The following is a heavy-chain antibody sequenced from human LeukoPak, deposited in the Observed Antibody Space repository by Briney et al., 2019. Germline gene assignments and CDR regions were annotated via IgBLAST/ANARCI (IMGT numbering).Heavy chain of an antibody. CDR3: ARVGGYCSDGNCYPKY. Sequence: RASVKVSCTASGYTFTSYALNWVRQAPGQGLEWMGWIHTDTENPTYAQGFTGRFVFSLDRSVRTAYLQITSLKAEDTAVYYCARVGGYCSDGNCYPKYWGQGTLVTVSS. J-gene: IGHJ4*02. D-gene: IGHD2-15*01. CDR1: GYTFTSYA. CDR2: IHTDTENP. V-gene: IGHV7-4-1*02.